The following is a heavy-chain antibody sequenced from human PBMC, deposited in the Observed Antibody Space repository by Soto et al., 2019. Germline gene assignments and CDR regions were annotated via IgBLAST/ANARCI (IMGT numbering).Heavy chain of an antibody. CDR3: ARDSGEGLSSSSSGYFDY. CDR1: GASISSYC. J-gene: IGHJ4*02. CDR2: IYYSGST. D-gene: IGHD6-6*01. Sequence: ETLWLTSTVSGASISSYCWSWIPQPPGKGLEWIGYIYYSGSTNYTPSLKSRVTISVDTSKNQFSLKLSSVTAADTAVYYCARDSGEGLSSSSSGYFDYWGQGTLVTVSS. V-gene: IGHV4-59*01.